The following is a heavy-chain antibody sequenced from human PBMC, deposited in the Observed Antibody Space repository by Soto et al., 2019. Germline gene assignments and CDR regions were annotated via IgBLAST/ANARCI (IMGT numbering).Heavy chain of an antibody. CDR2: ISYDGSNK. CDR3: AKGVGIVVVVAATPLEGWFDP. D-gene: IGHD2-15*01. Sequence: PGGSLRLSCAASGFTFSSYGMHWVRQAPGKGLEWVAVISYDGSNKYYADSVKGRFTISRDNSKNTLYLQMNSLRAEDTAVYYCAKGVGIVVVVAATPLEGWFDPWGQGTLVTVSS. CDR1: GFTFSSYG. V-gene: IGHV3-30*18. J-gene: IGHJ5*02.